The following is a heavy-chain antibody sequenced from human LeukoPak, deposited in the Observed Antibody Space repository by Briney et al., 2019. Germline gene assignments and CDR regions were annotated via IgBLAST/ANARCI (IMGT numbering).Heavy chain of an antibody. Sequence: GGSLRLSCADSGFTFSGYAVSWVRQPPGKGLEWVLGISVTGDYTHYADSVKGRFSVSRDNSKNTLYLHMNSLTVGDTAVYFCATFRGDGYNLGFDNWGQGTLVTVSS. CDR1: GFTFSGYA. V-gene: IGHV3-23*01. J-gene: IGHJ4*02. CDR3: ATFRGDGYNLGFDN. CDR2: ISVTGDYT. D-gene: IGHD5-24*01.